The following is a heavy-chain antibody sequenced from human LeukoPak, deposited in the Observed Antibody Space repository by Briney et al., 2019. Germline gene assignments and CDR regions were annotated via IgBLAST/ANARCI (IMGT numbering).Heavy chain of an antibody. V-gene: IGHV4-38-2*02. Sequence: PSETLSLTCTVSGYSISSGYYWGWIRQPPGKGLEWIGSIYHSGSTYYNPSLKSRVTISVDTSKNQFSLKLSSVTAADTAVYYCAREVAGIFHYWGQGTLVTVSS. J-gene: IGHJ4*02. D-gene: IGHD6-19*01. CDR2: IYHSGST. CDR3: AREVAGIFHY. CDR1: GYSISSGYY.